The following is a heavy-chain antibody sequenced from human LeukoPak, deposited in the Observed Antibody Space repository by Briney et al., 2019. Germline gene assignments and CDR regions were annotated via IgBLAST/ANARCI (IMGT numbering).Heavy chain of an antibody. CDR1: GYSISSGYY. V-gene: IGHV4-38-2*02. D-gene: IGHD2-15*01. CDR2: IYHSGST. J-gene: IGHJ5*02. CDR3: ASGPFVVVVAARYNWFDP. Sequence: SETLSLTCTVSGYSISSGYYWGWIRQPPGKGLEWIGSIYHSGSTNYNPSLKSRVTISVDTSKNQFSLKLSSVTAADTAVYYCASGPFVVVVAARYNWFDPWGQGTLVTVSS.